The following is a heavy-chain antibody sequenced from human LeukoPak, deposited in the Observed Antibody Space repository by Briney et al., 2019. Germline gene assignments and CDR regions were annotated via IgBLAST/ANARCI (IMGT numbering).Heavy chain of an antibody. D-gene: IGHD6-19*01. V-gene: IGHV1-2*02. Sequence: ASVKVSCKASGYTFTGYYMHWVRQAPAKELDWVGWINLNSGGTNYAQKFQGRVTMTRDTSISTAYMELSRLRSDDTAVYYCRIAVADQRRSDYWGQGTLVTFSS. CDR3: RIAVADQRRSDY. CDR1: GYTFTGYY. CDR2: INLNSGGT. J-gene: IGHJ4*02.